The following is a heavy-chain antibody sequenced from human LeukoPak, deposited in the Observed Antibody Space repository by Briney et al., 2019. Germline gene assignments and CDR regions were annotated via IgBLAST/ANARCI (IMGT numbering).Heavy chain of an antibody. D-gene: IGHD3-22*01. V-gene: IGHV3-11*04. CDR2: ISSSGSNI. CDR3: ARAKYDSSGYYYSGFDI. J-gene: IGHJ3*02. CDR1: GFTVSSNY. Sequence: GGSLRLSRAASGFTVSSNYMSWVRQAPGKGLEWVSYISSSGSNIYYADSVKGRFTMSRDNAKKSLYLQMNSLRAEDTAVYYCARAKYDSSGYYYSGFDIWGQGTMVTVSS.